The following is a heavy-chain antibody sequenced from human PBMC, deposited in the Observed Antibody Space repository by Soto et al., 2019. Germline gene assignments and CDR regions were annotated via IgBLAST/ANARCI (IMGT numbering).Heavy chain of an antibody. CDR3: ARINYYDSSGYYFTAFDM. D-gene: IGHD3-22*01. V-gene: IGHV3-74*01. CDR1: GFVFSSSW. Sequence: GGSLRLSCSASGFVFSSSWMHWVRQAPGKGLVWVSRINGDGSTTTYADFVKGRFTISRDNAKNTVTLQMNSLRAEDTPVYYCARINYYDSSGYYFTAFDMWGQGTMVTVSS. CDR2: INGDGSTT. J-gene: IGHJ3*02.